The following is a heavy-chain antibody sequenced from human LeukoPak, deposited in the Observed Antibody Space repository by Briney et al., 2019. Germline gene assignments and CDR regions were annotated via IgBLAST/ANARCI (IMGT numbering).Heavy chain of an antibody. J-gene: IGHJ4*02. CDR2: IYTNGRT. D-gene: IGHD5-12*01. Sequence: PSETLSLTRTVSGASISMYSWTWIRQPAGKGLEWIGRIYTNGRTNYNPSLKSRVTMSVDTSKNQFSLKLNSVTAADTAVYYCARHYDDYIDYWGQGTLVTVSS. CDR1: GASISMYS. V-gene: IGHV4-4*07. CDR3: ARHYDDYIDY.